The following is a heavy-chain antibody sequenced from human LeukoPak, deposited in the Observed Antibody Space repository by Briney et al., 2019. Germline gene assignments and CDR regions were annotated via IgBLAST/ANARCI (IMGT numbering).Heavy chain of an antibody. J-gene: IGHJ4*02. D-gene: IGHD2-15*01. CDR3: AREEAYCSGTSCFRFFDY. CDR2: ISSGGSIF. Sequence: GGSLRLSCAASGFTFSSYEINWVRQAPGKGLEWISYISSGGSIFYNADSVMGRFTVSRDNAKSSLYLQMNSLRAEDTAVYYCAREEAYCSGTSCFRFFDYWGQGTLVSVSS. CDR1: GFTFSSYE. V-gene: IGHV3-48*03.